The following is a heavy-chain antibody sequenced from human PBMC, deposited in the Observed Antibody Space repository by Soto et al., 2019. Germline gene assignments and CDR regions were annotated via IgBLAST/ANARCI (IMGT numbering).Heavy chain of an antibody. Sequence: QITLKESGPTLVNPTQTLTLTSTFSGLSLSTSGVGVGCIRQPPGKALEWLAIIYWNDDKRYSPSLKSRLTITKDTSENQVVLTMTNMDPVDTATYYCADRFSSSFDYWGQGTLVTVSS. CDR1: GLSLSTSGVG. J-gene: IGHJ4*02. D-gene: IGHD6-13*01. CDR2: IYWNDDK. CDR3: ADRFSSSFDY. V-gene: IGHV2-5*01.